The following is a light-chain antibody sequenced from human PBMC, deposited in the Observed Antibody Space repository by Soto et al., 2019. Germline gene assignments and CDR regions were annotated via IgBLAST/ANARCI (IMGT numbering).Light chain of an antibody. Sequence: DIQMTQSPSTLSASVGDRVTITCRASQSISSWLAWYQQKPGKAPKLLIYDASTLESGVPSRFSGSGSGTEFPLTISSLQPDDFATYYCHQYNSYPHTFGQGTKLEIK. CDR3: HQYNSYPHT. V-gene: IGKV1-5*01. J-gene: IGKJ2*01. CDR2: DAS. CDR1: QSISSW.